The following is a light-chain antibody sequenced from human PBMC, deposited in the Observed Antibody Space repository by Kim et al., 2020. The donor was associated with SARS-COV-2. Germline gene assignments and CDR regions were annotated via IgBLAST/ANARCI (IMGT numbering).Light chain of an antibody. Sequence: ASGGDRVTITCRASQSISSYLNWYQQKPGKAPNLLIYAASSLQSGVPSRFSGSGSGTDFTLTISSLQPEDFATYYCQQSYSIFGTFGQGTKVDIK. CDR2: AAS. V-gene: IGKV1-39*01. J-gene: IGKJ1*01. CDR1: QSISSY. CDR3: QQSYSIFGT.